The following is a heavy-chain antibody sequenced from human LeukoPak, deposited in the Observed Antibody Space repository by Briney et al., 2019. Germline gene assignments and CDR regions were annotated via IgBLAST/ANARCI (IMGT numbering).Heavy chain of an antibody. CDR3: ARQNLGYCSSTSCYSY. CDR1: GGSISSSSYY. Sequence: KSSETLSLTCSVSGGSISSSSYYWGWIRQPPGKGLEWIGSMYYSGNTYYNPSLKSRVTISGDTSKNQCSLKLSSVTAADTAVYYCARQNLGYCSSTSCYSYWGQGTLVTVSS. J-gene: IGHJ4*02. CDR2: MYYSGNT. V-gene: IGHV4-39*01. D-gene: IGHD2-2*01.